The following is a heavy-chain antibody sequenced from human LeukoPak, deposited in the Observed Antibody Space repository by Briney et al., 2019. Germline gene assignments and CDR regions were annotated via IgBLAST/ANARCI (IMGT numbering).Heavy chain of an antibody. CDR2: INPSAGTT. CDR1: GYAFTTYY. V-gene: IGHV1-46*01. D-gene: IGHD5-18*01. Sequence: ASVKVSCKASGYAFTTYYIHWVRQAPGQGLEWMGIINPSAGTTTYAQKFQGRVTMTTDTSTSTAYMELRSLRSDDTAVYYCARHAASDYWGQGTLVTVSS. CDR3: ARHAASDY. J-gene: IGHJ4*02.